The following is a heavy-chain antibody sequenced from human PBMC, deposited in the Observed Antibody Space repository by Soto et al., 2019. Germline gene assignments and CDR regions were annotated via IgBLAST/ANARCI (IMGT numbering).Heavy chain of an antibody. V-gene: IGHV4-39*02. J-gene: IGHJ2*01. CDR1: GGSISSSSHY. D-gene: IGHD3-3*01. CDR2: IYYSGRT. CDR3: ARSYYDFWSGSSYWYFDL. Sequence: QLQLQASGPGLVKPSETLSLSCTVSGGSISSSSHYWGWIRQPPGKGLEWIGNIYYSGRTYYNPSHKSRFTISVDTSNNHFSLNLNSVTAADTAVFYCARSYYDFWSGSSYWYFDLRGRGTLVTVSS.